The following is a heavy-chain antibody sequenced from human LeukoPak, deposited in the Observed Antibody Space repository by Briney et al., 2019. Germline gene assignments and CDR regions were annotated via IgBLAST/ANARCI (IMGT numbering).Heavy chain of an antibody. CDR1: GDSIRSYF. J-gene: IGHJ6*02. CDR3: ARDLIAAAGTQAYYYGTDV. D-gene: IGHD6-13*01. CDR2: IYTNGST. Sequence: PSETLSLTWTVSGDSIRSYFRTWIRQPAGKGLELIGLIYTNGSTNYNPSLKSRVTMSVDMSKNQFSLKLNSVTAADTAVYYCARDLIAAAGTQAYYYGTDVWGQGTTVTVSS. V-gene: IGHV4-4*07.